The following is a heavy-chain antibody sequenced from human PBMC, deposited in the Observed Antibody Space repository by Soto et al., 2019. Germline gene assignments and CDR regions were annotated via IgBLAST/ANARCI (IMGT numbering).Heavy chain of an antibody. CDR3: AKGGQLWLLFPFFDY. CDR2: ISGSVGST. J-gene: IGHJ4*02. V-gene: IGHV3-23*01. CDR1: GFTFSSYS. D-gene: IGHD5-18*01. Sequence: GGSLRLSCAASGFTFSSYSMNWVRQAPGKGLEWVSAISGSVGSTYYADSVKGRFTISRDNSKNTLYLQMNSLRAEDTSVYYCAKGGQLWLLFPFFDYWGQGTLVTVSS.